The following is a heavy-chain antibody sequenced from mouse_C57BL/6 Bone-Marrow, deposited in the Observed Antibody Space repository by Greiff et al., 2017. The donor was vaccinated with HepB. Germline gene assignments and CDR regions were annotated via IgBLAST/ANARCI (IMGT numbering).Heavy chain of an antibody. CDR2: IDPETGGT. V-gene: IGHV1-15*01. J-gene: IGHJ3*01. D-gene: IGHD1-1*01. CDR1: GYTFTDYG. Sequence: QVQLQQSGAELVRPGASVTLSCKASGYTFTDYGMHWVKQTPVHGLEWIGAIDPETGGTAYNQKFKGKAILTADKSSSTAYMELRSLTSEDSAVYYCTRSHYYGSSYPVAYWGQGTLVTVSA. CDR3: TRSHYYGSSYPVAY.